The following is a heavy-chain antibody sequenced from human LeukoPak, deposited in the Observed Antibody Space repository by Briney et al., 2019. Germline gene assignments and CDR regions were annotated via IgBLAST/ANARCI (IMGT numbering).Heavy chain of an antibody. D-gene: IGHD3-10*01. CDR3: ARDGSLSMVRGVMDY. CDR1: GFTFSSYG. V-gene: IGHV3-33*01. CDR2: IWYDGSNK. Sequence: GGSLRLSCAASGFTFSSYGMHWVRQAPGKGLEWVAVIWYDGSNKYYADTVKGRFTISRDNSKNTLYLQMNSLRAEDTAVYYCARDGSLSMVRGVMDYWGQGTLVTVSS. J-gene: IGHJ4*02.